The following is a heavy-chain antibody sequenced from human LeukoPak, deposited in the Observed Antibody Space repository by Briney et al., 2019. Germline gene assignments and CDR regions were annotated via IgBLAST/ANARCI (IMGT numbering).Heavy chain of an antibody. V-gene: IGHV4-39*01. CDR2: IDYSGST. CDR1: GGSISSSSSD. CDR3: ARQDYDILTGYSDYFDY. Sequence: SETLSLTCTVSGGSISSSSSDWGWIRQPPGKGLEWIGSIDYSGSTYYNPSLKNRVTISVDTSKNQFSLKLSSVTAADTAVYYCARQDYDILTGYSDYFDYWGQGTLVTVSS. D-gene: IGHD3-9*01. J-gene: IGHJ4*02.